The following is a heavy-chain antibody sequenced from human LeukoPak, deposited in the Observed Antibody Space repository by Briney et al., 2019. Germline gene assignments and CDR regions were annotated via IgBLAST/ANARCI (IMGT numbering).Heavy chain of an antibody. CDR1: GFTFSSYS. J-gene: IGHJ6*03. CDR2: ISSSSSYI. V-gene: IGHV3-21*01. D-gene: IGHD3-3*01. CDR3: ARPRITIFGVVTNYYYYMDV. Sequence: PGGSLRLSCAASGFTFSSYSMNWVRQAPGKGLEWVSSISSSSSYIYYADSVKGRFTISRDNAKNSLYLQMNSLRAEDTAVYYCARPRITIFGVVTNYYYYMDVWGKGTTVTVSS.